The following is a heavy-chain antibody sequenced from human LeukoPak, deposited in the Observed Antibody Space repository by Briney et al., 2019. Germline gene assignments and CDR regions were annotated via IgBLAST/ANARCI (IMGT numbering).Heavy chain of an antibody. J-gene: IGHJ2*01. V-gene: IGHV3-64*01. CDR3: ARDTCGCGSGWHLYWYFDL. CDR2: ISSNGGSI. CDR1: GFTFSDYA. Sequence: GGSLRLSCAASGFTFSDYAMHWVRQAPGKELEYVSAISSNGGSIHYANSVKGRFTISRDSSKNTLYLQMDSLRAEDMAVYYCARDTCGCGSGWHLYWYFDLWGRGTLVTVSS. D-gene: IGHD6-19*01.